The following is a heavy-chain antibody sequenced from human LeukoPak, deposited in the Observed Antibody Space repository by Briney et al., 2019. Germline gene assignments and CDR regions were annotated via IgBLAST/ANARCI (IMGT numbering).Heavy chain of an antibody. CDR1: GYSFTNYW. D-gene: IGHD3-22*01. V-gene: IGHV5-51*01. CDR3: ASIYYYDSSGYYWAPAFDI. J-gene: IGHJ3*02. CDR2: IYPGDSDT. Sequence: GESLKISCKGSGYSFTNYWIGWVRQMPGKGLEWMGIIYPGDSDTRYSPSFQGQVTISADKSISTAYLQWSSLKASDTAMYYCASIYYYDSSGYYWAPAFDIWGQGTMVTVSS.